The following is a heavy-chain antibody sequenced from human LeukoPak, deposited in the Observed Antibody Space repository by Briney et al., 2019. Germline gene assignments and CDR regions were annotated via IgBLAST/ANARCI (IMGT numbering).Heavy chain of an antibody. CDR2: ISSSSSYT. CDR1: GFTFSDYY. J-gene: IGHJ4*02. CDR3: ARDPFPDSSGYYPSPGY. Sequence: GGSLRLSCAASGFTFSDYYMSWIRQAPGKGLEWVSYISSSSSYTNYADSVKGRFTISRDNAKNSLYLQMNSLRAEDTAVYCCARDPFPDSSGYYPSPGYWGQGTLVNVSS. V-gene: IGHV3-11*06. D-gene: IGHD3-22*01.